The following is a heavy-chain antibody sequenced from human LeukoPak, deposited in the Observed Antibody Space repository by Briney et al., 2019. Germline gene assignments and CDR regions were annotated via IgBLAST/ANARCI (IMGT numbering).Heavy chain of an antibody. CDR3: ATVTMVRGVPYFAY. CDR2: IYYSGST. CDR1: GGSISSYY. D-gene: IGHD3-10*01. Sequence: SETLSLTFTVSGGSISSYYWSWIRQPPGKGLEWIGYIYYSGSTNYNPSLKSRVTISVDTSKNQFSLKLSSVTAADTAVYYCATVTMVRGVPYFAYWGQGTLVTVSS. J-gene: IGHJ4*02. V-gene: IGHV4-59*01.